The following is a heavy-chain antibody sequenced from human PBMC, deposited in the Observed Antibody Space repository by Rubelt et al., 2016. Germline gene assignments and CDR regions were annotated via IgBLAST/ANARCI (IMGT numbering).Heavy chain of an antibody. CDR2: IYYCGST. Sequence: QLQLQESGPGLVKPSETLSLTCTVSGGSISSSSYYWGWIRQPPGKGLEWIGSIYYCGSTYYHPSLNSRVTISVDTSKNQFSLKLSSVTAADTAVYYCARDRDGDYASGYWGQGTLVTVSS. V-gene: IGHV4-39*07. D-gene: IGHD4-17*01. J-gene: IGHJ4*02. CDR1: GGSISSSSYY. CDR3: ARDRDGDYASGY.